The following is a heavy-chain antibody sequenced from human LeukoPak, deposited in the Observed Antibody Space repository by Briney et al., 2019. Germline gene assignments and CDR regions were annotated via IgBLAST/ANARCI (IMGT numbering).Heavy chain of an antibody. D-gene: IGHD5-12*01. Sequence: SETLSLTCTVSGGSISSGDYYWSWIRQPPGKGLEWIGSIYYGGSTYYNPSLKSRVTISVDTSKNQFSLKLSSVTAADTAVYYCAMRGGYEPTHDYWGQGTLVTVSS. CDR2: IYYGGST. CDR3: AMRGGYEPTHDY. CDR1: GGSISSGDYY. V-gene: IGHV4-39*01. J-gene: IGHJ4*02.